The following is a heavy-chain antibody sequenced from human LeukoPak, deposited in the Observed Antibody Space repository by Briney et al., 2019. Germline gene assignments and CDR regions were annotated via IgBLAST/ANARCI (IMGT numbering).Heavy chain of an antibody. Sequence: SQTLSLTCAISGDSVSSNSAVWNWIRQSPSRGLEWLGRTYYRSNWYNDYAVSVKSRITINPDTSKKQSSLQLNSVTPEDTAVYYCARAMRIAAAGTFYFDYWGQGTLVTVSS. D-gene: IGHD6-13*01. CDR2: TYYRSNWYN. J-gene: IGHJ4*02. V-gene: IGHV6-1*01. CDR3: ARAMRIAAAGTFYFDY. CDR1: GDSVSSNSAV.